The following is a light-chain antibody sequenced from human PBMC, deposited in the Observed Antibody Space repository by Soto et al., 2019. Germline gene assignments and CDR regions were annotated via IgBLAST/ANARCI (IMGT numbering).Light chain of an antibody. CDR1: SSDVGRFNF. J-gene: IGLJ1*01. Sequence: QSVLTQPASVSGSPGQSITISCTGTSSDVGRFNFVSWFQQHPGKAPKLLIYEVTKRPSGVSNRFSGSKSGNTASLTISGLQTEDEADYYCSSYTTSSTYVFGTGTQGTVL. CDR3: SSYTTSSTYV. V-gene: IGLV2-14*01. CDR2: EVT.